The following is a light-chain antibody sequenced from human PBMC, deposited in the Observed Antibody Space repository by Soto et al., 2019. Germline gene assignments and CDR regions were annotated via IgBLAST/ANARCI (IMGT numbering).Light chain of an antibody. CDR1: QHVSSN. CDR2: RAS. J-gene: IGKJ2*01. CDR3: QQYNNWPYT. Sequence: EIVMTQSPATLSVSPGGSATLSCRASQHVSSNFAWYRQKPGQAPTLLIYRASTRATGIPARFSGSGSGTEFTLTIRSLKSEDFAVYYWQQYNNWPYTFGQGTKLEIK. V-gene: IGKV3-15*01.